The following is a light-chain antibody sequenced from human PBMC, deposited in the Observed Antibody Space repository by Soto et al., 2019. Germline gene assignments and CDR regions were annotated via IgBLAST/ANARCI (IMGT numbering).Light chain of an antibody. CDR2: TNS. CDR1: NIGTKD. CDR3: QVWDSSTGV. Sequence: SYELTQPLSVSVALGQTARITCGGNNIGTKDVHWYQQRPGQAPVLVIYTNSNRPSGIPERFSGSNSGNTATLTISRAQAGDEADYFCQVWDSSTGVFGTGTKVTVL. V-gene: IGLV3-9*01. J-gene: IGLJ1*01.